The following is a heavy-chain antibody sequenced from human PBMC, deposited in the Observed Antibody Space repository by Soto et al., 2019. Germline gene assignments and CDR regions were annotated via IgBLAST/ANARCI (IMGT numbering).Heavy chain of an antibody. CDR2: IIPIFGTA. Sequence: QVQLVQSGAEVKKPGSSVKVSCKASGGTFSSYAISWVRQAPGQGLEWMGGIIPIFGTANYAQKFQGRVTITADESTRTAYMELSSLRSEDTAVYYCARGSTMVRGVIITPYYYYGMDVWGQGTTVTVSS. D-gene: IGHD3-10*01. CDR1: GGTFSSYA. J-gene: IGHJ6*02. CDR3: ARGSTMVRGVIITPYYYYGMDV. V-gene: IGHV1-69*01.